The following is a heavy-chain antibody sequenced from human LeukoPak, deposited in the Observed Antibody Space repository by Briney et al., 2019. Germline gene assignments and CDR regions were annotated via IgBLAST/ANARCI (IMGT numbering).Heavy chain of an antibody. V-gene: IGHV3-23*01. Sequence: GGPLRLSCAASGFTFSTYAMSWVRQAPGKGLGWVSGISGSGGSTYYADSVKGRFTISRDNSKNTLYLQMNSLRAEDTAVYYCAKDKSCGTVSCYVGCWGQGTLVTVSS. D-gene: IGHD2-2*01. CDR3: AKDKSCGTVSCYVGC. CDR2: ISGSGGST. CDR1: GFTFSTYA. J-gene: IGHJ4*02.